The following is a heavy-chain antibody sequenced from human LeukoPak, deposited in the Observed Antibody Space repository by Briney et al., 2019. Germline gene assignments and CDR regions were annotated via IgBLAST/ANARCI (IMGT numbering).Heavy chain of an antibody. V-gene: IGHV1-8*03. CDR3: ARTQEQLAAEGFDY. J-gene: IGHJ4*02. Sequence: ASVKVSCKASGYTFTSYDINWVRQATGQGLEWMGWMNPNSGNTGYAQKFQGRVTITRNTSISTAYMELSSLRSEDTAVYYCARTQEQLAAEGFDYWGQGTLVTVSS. CDR2: MNPNSGNT. D-gene: IGHD6-6*01. CDR1: GYTFTSYD.